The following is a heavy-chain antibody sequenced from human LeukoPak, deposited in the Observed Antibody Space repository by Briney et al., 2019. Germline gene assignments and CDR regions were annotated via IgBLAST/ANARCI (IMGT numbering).Heavy chain of an antibody. CDR2: ISAYNGIT. CDR3: ARDRNNYYDSSGYYFAFDI. V-gene: IGHV1-18*04. Sequence: GATVKVSCKASGYTFTSYGISWVRQAPGQGLEWMGWISAYNGITNYAQKLQGRVTVTTDTSTSTAYMELRSLRPDNTAVYYCARDRNNYYDSSGYYFAFDIWGQGTMVTVSS. CDR1: GYTFTSYG. D-gene: IGHD3-22*01. J-gene: IGHJ3*02.